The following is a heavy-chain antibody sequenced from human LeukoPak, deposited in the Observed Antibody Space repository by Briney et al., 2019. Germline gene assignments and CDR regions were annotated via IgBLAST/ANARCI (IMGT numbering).Heavy chain of an antibody. J-gene: IGHJ4*02. CDR3: ARVGTYYYDSSPPGWEL. V-gene: IGHV1-18*01. CDR1: GYTFTSYG. CDR2: ISAYNGNT. Sequence: ASVKVSCKASGYTFTSYGISWVRQAPGQGLEWMGWISAYNGNTNYAQKFQGRVTMTRDTSISTAYMELSRLRSDDTAVYYCARVGTYYYDSSPPGWELWGQGTLVTVSS. D-gene: IGHD3-22*01.